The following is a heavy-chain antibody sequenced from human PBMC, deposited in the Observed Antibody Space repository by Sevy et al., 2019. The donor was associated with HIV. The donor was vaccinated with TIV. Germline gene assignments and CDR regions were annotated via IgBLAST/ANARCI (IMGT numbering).Heavy chain of an antibody. V-gene: IGHV3-7*01. Sequence: GGSLRLSCAASGFTFSDSWMTWVRQRPGKGLEWVANINQAGSDKHYVDSVRGRFTISIDKAKNSLYLQMTSLRVEDTALYYCAGGGFLSRYWGQGSLVTVSS. J-gene: IGHJ4*02. CDR1: GFTFSDSW. CDR2: INQAGSDK. D-gene: IGHD2-15*01. CDR3: AGGGFLSRY.